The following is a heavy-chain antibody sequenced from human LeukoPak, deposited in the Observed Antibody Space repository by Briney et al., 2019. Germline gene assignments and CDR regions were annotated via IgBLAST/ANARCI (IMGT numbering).Heavy chain of an antibody. D-gene: IGHD6-19*01. J-gene: IGHJ6*03. CDR1: GFTFSDYY. Sequence: GGSLRLSCAASGFTFSDYYMSWIRQAPGKGLEWVSYISSSGSTIYYADSVKGRFTISRDNAKNSLYLQMNSLRAEDTAVYYCAREIRGAVAGTQYYYMDVWGKGTTVTISS. CDR3: AREIRGAVAGTQYYYMDV. CDR2: ISSSGSTI. V-gene: IGHV3-11*01.